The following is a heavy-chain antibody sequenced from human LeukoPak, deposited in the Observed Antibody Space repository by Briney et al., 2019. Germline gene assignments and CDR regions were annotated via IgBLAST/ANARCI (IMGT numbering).Heavy chain of an antibody. J-gene: IGHJ6*02. CDR3: ARGVGVVVPAAIPKYYYYYGMDV. V-gene: IGHV4-34*01. D-gene: IGHD2-2*01. Sequence: SETLSLTCAVYGGSFSGYYWSWIRQPPGKGLEWIGEINHSGSTNYNPSIKSRVTIPVDTSKHQFSLKLSSVTAADTAVYYCARGVGVVVPAAIPKYYYYYGMDVWGQGTTVTVYS. CDR1: GGSFSGYY. CDR2: INHSGST.